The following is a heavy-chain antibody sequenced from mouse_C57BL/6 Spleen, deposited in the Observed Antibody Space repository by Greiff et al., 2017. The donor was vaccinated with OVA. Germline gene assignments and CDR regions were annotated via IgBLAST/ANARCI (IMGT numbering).Heavy chain of an antibody. D-gene: IGHD2-5*01. CDR2: IYPGDGDT. Sequence: QVQLKESGAELVKPGASVKISCKASGYAFSSYWMNWVKQRPGKGLEWIGQIYPGDGDTNYNGKFKGKATLTADKSSSTAYMQLSSLTSEDSAVYFCAREGDYSNYHYFDYWGQGTTLTVSS. CDR1: GYAFSSYW. CDR3: AREGDYSNYHYFDY. J-gene: IGHJ2*01. V-gene: IGHV1-80*01.